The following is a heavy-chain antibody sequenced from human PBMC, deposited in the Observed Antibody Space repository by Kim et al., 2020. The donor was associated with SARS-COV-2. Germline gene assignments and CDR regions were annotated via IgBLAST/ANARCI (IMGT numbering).Heavy chain of an antibody. D-gene: IGHD3-10*01. J-gene: IGHJ4*02. V-gene: IGHV3-30*02. Sequence: YADSVKGRFTISSDNSKNTLYLQMNSLRAEDTAVYYCAKGSGSYYSYFDYWGQGTLVTVSS. CDR3: AKGSGSYYSYFDY.